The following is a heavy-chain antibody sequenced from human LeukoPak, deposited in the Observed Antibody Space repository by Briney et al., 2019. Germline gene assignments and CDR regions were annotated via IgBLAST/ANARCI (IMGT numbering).Heavy chain of an antibody. V-gene: IGHV3-7*01. D-gene: IGHD1-26*01. CDR2: IKQDGSEK. J-gene: IGHJ4*02. CDR1: GFTFSSYW. Sequence: GGSLRLSCAASGFTFSSYWMSWVRQAPGKGLEWVANIKQDGSEKYYVNSVKGRFTISRDNAKNSLYLQMNSLRAEDTAVYYCARGRSYSGSFHFDYWGQGTLVTVSS. CDR3: ARGRSYSGSFHFDY.